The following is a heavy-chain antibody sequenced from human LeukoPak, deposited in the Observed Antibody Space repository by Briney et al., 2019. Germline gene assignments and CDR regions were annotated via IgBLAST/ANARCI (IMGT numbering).Heavy chain of an antibody. CDR1: GYTFTGYY. CDR2: INPNSGGT. J-gene: IGHJ5*02. Sequence: GASVKVSCKASGYTFTGYYMHWVRQAPGQGLEWMGWINPNSGGTNYAQKFQGRVTITRNTSISTAYMELSSLRSEDTAVYYCARGRRWFDPWGQGTLVTVSS. CDR3: ARGRRWFDP. D-gene: IGHD1-14*01. V-gene: IGHV1-2*02.